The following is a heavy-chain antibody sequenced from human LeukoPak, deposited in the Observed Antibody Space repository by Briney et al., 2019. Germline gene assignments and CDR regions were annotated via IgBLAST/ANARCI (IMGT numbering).Heavy chain of an antibody. D-gene: IGHD7-27*01. CDR3: ARDRLSKWGLDAFDI. V-gene: IGHV3-23*01. CDR2: ISGSGGST. CDR1: GFTFTSYD. Sequence: PGGSLRLSCAASGFTFTSYDMSWVRQAPEKGLEWVSAISGSGGSTYHADSVKGRFTISRDNSKNTVYLQMNSLRAEDTAIYYCARDRLSKWGLDAFDIWGQGTMATVSS. J-gene: IGHJ3*02.